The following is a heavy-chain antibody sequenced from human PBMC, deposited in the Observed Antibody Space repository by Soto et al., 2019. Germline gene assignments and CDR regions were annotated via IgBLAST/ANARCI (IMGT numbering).Heavy chain of an antibody. V-gene: IGHV3-11*01. CDR2: ISSSDSII. J-gene: IGHJ4*02. CDR3: ARDLGYYDSSGYFDY. D-gene: IGHD3-22*01. Sequence: GGSLRLSCAASGFTFSDSYMSWIRQAPGKGLEWVSYISSSDSIIYYSDSVKGRFIISRDNAKNSLYLQMNSLRAEDTAVYYCARDLGYYDSSGYFDYWGQGTLVTVSS. CDR1: GFTFSDSY.